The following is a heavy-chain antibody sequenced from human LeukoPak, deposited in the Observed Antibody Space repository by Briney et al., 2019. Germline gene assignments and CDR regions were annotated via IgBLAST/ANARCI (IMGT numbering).Heavy chain of an antibody. CDR2: ISGSGGST. V-gene: IGHV3-23*01. CDR3: AKDREGYCSSSTCSLLDY. Sequence: RGSLRLSCAASGFTFSNFAMSWVRQAPGKGLEWVSAISGSGGSTYYADSVKGRFTISRDNSKNTLYLQMNSLRAEDAAAYYCAKDREGYCSSSTCSLLDYWGQGTLVTVSS. CDR1: GFTFSNFA. J-gene: IGHJ4*02. D-gene: IGHD2-2*01.